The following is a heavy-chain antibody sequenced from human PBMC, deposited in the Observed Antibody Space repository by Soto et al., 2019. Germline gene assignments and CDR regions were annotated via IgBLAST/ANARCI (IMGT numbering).Heavy chain of an antibody. Sequence: QVQLVQSGAEVKKPGASVKVSCKASGYTFTSYAMHWVRQAPGQRLEWMGWINAGNGNTKYSQKFQGRVTITRDTSASTAYMELSSLRSEDTAVYYCARGGSPLAVAGTLGWFDYWGQGTLLTVSS. D-gene: IGHD6-19*01. J-gene: IGHJ4*02. CDR3: ARGGSPLAVAGTLGWFDY. CDR2: INAGNGNT. V-gene: IGHV1-3*01. CDR1: GYTFTSYA.